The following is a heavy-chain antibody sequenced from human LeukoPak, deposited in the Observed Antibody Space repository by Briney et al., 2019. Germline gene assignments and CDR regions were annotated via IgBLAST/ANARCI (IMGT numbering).Heavy chain of an antibody. CDR1: GFTFDDYG. V-gene: IGHV3-20*01. J-gene: IGHJ4*02. CDR3: ARERGGVLSGSYADY. Sequence: PGGSLRLSCAASGFTFDDYGMSWVRQAPGKGLEWVSGINWNGGSTGYADSVKGRFTISRDNAKNSLYLQMNSLRAEDTALYHCARERGGVLSGSYADYWGQGTLVTVSS. CDR2: INWNGGST. D-gene: IGHD1-26*01.